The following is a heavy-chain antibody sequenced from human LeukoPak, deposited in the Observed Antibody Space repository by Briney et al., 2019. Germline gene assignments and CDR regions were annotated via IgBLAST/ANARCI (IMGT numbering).Heavy chain of an antibody. Sequence: SETLSLTCTVSGGSISSYYWSWIRQPPGKGLEWIGYIYYSGSTNYNPSLKSRVSISVDTSKNQFSLKLSSVTAADTAVYYCARVLDYYGSGSYSGDYWGQGTLVTVSS. V-gene: IGHV4-59*01. D-gene: IGHD3-10*01. CDR2: IYYSGST. CDR1: GGSISSYY. J-gene: IGHJ4*02. CDR3: ARVLDYYGSGSYSGDY.